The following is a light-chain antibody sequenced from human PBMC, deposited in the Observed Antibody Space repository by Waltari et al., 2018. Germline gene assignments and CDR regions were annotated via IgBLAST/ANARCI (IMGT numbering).Light chain of an antibody. CDR3: QQSYSTPIT. CDR1: QSISSY. Sequence: DIQMTQSPSSLSASVEDRVTITCRASQSISSYLNWYQQKPGKAPKLLIYAASSLQSGVPSRFSGSGSGTDFTLTISSLQPEDFATYYCQQSYSTPITFGPGTKVDIK. CDR2: AAS. V-gene: IGKV1-39*01. J-gene: IGKJ3*01.